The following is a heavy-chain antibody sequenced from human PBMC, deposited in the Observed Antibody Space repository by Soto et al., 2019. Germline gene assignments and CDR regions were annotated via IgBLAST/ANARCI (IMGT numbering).Heavy chain of an antibody. CDR1: GFTFSSYA. V-gene: IGHV3-30-3*01. D-gene: IGHD3-22*01. CDR2: ISYDGSNK. CDR3: ARVRGITMIVGRVGAFDI. J-gene: IGHJ3*02. Sequence: QVQLVESGGGVVQPGRSLRLSCAASGFTFSSYAMHWVRQAPGKGLEWVAVISYDGSNKYYADSVKGRFTISRDNSKNTLYLQMNSLRAEDTAVYYCARVRGITMIVGRVGAFDIWGQGTTVTVSS.